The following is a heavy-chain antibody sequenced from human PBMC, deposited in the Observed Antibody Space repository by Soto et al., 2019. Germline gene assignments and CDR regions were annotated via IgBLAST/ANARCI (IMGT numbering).Heavy chain of an antibody. CDR2: ISSSGSTI. CDR1: GFTFSSYE. CDR3: ARAGRYYDSSGYSDAFDI. Sequence: LRLSCAASGFTFSSYEMNWVRQAPGKGLEWVSYISSSGSTIYYADSVKGRFTISRDNAKNSLYLQMNSLRAEDTAVYYCARAGRYYDSSGYSDAFDIWGQGTMVTVSS. D-gene: IGHD3-22*01. V-gene: IGHV3-48*03. J-gene: IGHJ3*02.